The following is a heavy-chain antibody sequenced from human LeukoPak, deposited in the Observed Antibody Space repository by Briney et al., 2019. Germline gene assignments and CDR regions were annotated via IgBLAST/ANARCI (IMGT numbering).Heavy chain of an antibody. D-gene: IGHD2-2*01. Sequence: PSETLSLACTVSGSSITSGYYWGWIRQPPGKGLEWIGTIYQSESTYYSPSLEGRVTMSVDTSKNHFSLNLSSVTAADTAVYYCARYRCSSTSCYLRFAFDIWGQGTMVSVSS. CDR2: IYQSEST. J-gene: IGHJ3*02. CDR3: ARYRCSSTSCYLRFAFDI. V-gene: IGHV4-38-2*02. CDR1: GSSITSGYY.